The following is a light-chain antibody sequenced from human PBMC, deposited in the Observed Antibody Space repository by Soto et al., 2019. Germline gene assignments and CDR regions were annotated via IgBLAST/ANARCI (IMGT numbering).Light chain of an antibody. CDR2: WAS. CDR3: QQYYTTPLT. J-gene: IGKJ4*01. V-gene: IGKV4-1*01. CDR1: QTFLYSSNNNNY. Sequence: DIVMTQSPDSLALSLGERATINCKSSQTFLYSSNNNNYLAWYQQEPGQPPKLLIYWASTRESGVPDRFSGSGSGTDFTLTINSLQAEDVAVYYCQQYYTTPLTFGGGTKVDIK.